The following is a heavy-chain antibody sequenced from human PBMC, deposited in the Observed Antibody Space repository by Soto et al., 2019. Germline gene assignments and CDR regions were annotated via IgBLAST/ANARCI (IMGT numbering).Heavy chain of an antibody. Sequence: EVQLLESGGGLVQPGGSLRLCCAASGFTFGTYAMKWLRQAPGRGLESVSFISGSGRTTYYADSVKGRFTVSRDNSKNTMYLQMNSLRAEDTALYYCAKFRGPSYSYYYMDVWGKGTTVTVSS. CDR2: ISGSGRTT. CDR1: GFTFGTYA. D-gene: IGHD3-16*01. J-gene: IGHJ6*03. CDR3: AKFRGPSYSYYYMDV. V-gene: IGHV3-23*01.